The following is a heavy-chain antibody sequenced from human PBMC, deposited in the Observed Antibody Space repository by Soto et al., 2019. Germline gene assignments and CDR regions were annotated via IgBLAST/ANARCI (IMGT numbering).Heavy chain of an antibody. CDR3: ARVRGATTYYYYYMDV. J-gene: IGHJ6*03. CDR1: GFTVSSNY. CDR2: IYSGGST. V-gene: IGHV3-53*04. D-gene: IGHD1-1*01. Sequence: GGSLRLSCAASGFTVSSNYMSWVRQAPGKGLEWVSVIYSGGSTYYADSVKGRFTISRHNSKNTLYLQMNSLRAEDTAVYYCARVRGATTYYYYYMDVWGKGTTVTVSS.